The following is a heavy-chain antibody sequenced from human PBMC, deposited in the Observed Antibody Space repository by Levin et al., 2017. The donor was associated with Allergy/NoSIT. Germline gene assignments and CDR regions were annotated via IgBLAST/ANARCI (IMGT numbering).Heavy chain of an antibody. J-gene: IGHJ5*02. V-gene: IGHV5-51*01. CDR1: GYNFGNYW. CDR2: IYPGDSDT. Sequence: GESLKISCKGSGYNFGNYWIGWVRLMPGKGLEWLGVIYPGDSDTRYSPSFQGQVTLSADKSISTAYLQWSSLKASDSAIYYCARRGPSQGWFDPWGQGTLVTVSS. D-gene: IGHD3-16*01. CDR3: ARRGPSQGWFDP.